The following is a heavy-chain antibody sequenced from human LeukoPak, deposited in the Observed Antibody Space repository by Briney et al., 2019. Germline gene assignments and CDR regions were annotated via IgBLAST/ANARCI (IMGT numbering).Heavy chain of an antibody. CDR2: ISGSGGTT. CDR3: ARDGTMVRGVNYY. V-gene: IGHV3-23*01. D-gene: IGHD3-10*01. CDR1: GFTFSSSA. J-gene: IGHJ4*02. Sequence: GGSLRLSCAASGFTFSSSAMSWVRQAPGKGLEWVSGISGSGGTTHYADSVKGRFTISRDNSKNTLYLQMNSLRAEDTAVYYCARDGTMVRGVNYYWGQGTLVTVSS.